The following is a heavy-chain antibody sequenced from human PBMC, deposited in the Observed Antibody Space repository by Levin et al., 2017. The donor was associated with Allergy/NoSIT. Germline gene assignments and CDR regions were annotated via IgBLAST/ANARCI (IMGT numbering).Heavy chain of an antibody. CDR1: GFTLTTFS. J-gene: IGHJ4*02. CDR2: ISGNGAST. D-gene: IGHD6-19*01. CDR3: AKDGWGHLYFDS. V-gene: IGHV3-23*01. Sequence: QTGGSLRLSCAASGFTLTTFSMSWVRQAPGKGLEWVASISGNGASTYYADSVKVRFTISRNNSKSILFLQMTSLRAEDTAVYYCAKDGWGHLYFDSWGQGSLVTVSS.